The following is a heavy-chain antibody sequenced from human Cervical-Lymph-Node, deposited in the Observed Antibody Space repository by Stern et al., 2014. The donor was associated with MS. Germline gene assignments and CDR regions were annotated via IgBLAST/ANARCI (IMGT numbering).Heavy chain of an antibody. CDR1: GFSFSDYS. D-gene: IGHD3-16*01. Sequence: EVQLEESGGDMVKPGGSLRLSCAASGFSFSDYSMNWVRQAPGKGLEWVSSITRNGTYIFYADSVKGRFTIARDNAKDSLFLQMHSLRAEDTAVYYCARRGGIHYFDSWGQGTLVSVSS. CDR2: ITRNGTYI. CDR3: ARRGGIHYFDS. V-gene: IGHV3-21*01. J-gene: IGHJ4*02.